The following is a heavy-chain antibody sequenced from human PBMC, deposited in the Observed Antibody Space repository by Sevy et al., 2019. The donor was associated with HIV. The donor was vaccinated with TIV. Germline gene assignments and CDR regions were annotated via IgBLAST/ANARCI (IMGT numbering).Heavy chain of an antibody. CDR2: ISSSSSYI. CDR1: GFTFSSYS. CDR3: ARDPRTAAAGTRYFDY. J-gene: IGHJ4*02. Sequence: GGSLRLSCAASGFTFSSYSMNWVRQAPGKGLEWVSSISSSSSYIYYADSVEGRFTISRDNAKHSLYLQMNSLRAEDRAVYYCARDPRTAAAGTRYFDYWGQGTLVTVSS. V-gene: IGHV3-21*01. D-gene: IGHD6-13*01.